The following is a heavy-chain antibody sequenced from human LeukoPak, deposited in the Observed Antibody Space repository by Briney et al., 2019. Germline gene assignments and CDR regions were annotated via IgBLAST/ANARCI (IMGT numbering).Heavy chain of an antibody. CDR1: GFTLSSCA. D-gene: IGHD3-22*01. CDR2: ISYDGNDI. V-gene: IGHV3-30*04. Sequence: GGSLRLSCAASGFTLSSCAMHWVRQAPGKGLEWVALISYDGNDIYYADSMKGRFTISRDNSKNTLYLQMNSLRAEDTAVYYCATLRLFGYYYDTSGYYYFDYWGQGTLVTVSS. J-gene: IGHJ4*02. CDR3: ATLRLFGYYYDTSGYYYFDY.